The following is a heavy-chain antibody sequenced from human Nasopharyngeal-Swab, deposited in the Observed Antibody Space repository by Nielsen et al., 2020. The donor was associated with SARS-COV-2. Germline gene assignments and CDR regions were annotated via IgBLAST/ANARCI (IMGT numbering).Heavy chain of an antibody. V-gene: IGHV5-51*01. CDR3: ARGWYSGPDY. Sequence: GESLKISCKGSGYSFTSYWIAWVRQMPGKGLEWMGLIYPSDSEARYSPSFEGQVTISADKSISTAYLQWSSLKASDTAMYYCARGWYSGPDYWGQGTLVTVSS. CDR2: IYPSDSEA. D-gene: IGHD6-19*01. J-gene: IGHJ4*02. CDR1: GYSFTSYW.